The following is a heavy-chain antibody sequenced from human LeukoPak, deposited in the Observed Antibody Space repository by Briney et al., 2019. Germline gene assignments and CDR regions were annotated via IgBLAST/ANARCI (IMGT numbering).Heavy chain of an antibody. CDR2: IYTSGST. D-gene: IGHD3-22*01. J-gene: IGHJ5*02. V-gene: IGHV4-61*02. Sequence: SETLSLTCTVSGGSISSGSYYWSWIRQPAGKELEWIGRIYTSGSTNYNPSLKSRVTISVDTSKNQFSLKLSSVTAADTAVYYCARDKGHYDSSGYHNWFDPWGQGTLVTVSS. CDR1: GGSISSGSYY. CDR3: ARDKGHYDSSGYHNWFDP.